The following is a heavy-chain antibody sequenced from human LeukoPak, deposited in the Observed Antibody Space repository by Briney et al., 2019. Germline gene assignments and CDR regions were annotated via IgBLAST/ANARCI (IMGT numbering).Heavy chain of an antibody. CDR2: IYYSGST. CDR3: ARARDKVRGLGFSRYYYYMDV. J-gene: IGHJ6*03. CDR1: GGSISSSSYY. V-gene: IGHV4-61*05. D-gene: IGHD3-10*01. Sequence: SETLSLTCTVSGGSISSSSYYWGWIRQPPGKGLEWIGYIYYSGSTNYNPSLKSRVTISVDTSKSQFSLKLSSVTAADTAVYYCARARDKVRGLGFSRYYYYMDVWGKGTTVTISS.